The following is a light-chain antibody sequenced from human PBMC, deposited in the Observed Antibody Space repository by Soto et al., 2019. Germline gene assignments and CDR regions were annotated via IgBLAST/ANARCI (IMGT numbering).Light chain of an antibody. Sequence: DIQMTQSPSSVSASVGDRVTISCRASQDISSWVAWYQQKPGRAPKLLISAASSLHSAVPRRFSGSGSGTDFSLIISSLQPEDFATYFCQQGDSFPFTFGGGTKVEI. V-gene: IGKV1-12*01. CDR3: QQGDSFPFT. CDR2: AAS. J-gene: IGKJ4*01. CDR1: QDISSW.